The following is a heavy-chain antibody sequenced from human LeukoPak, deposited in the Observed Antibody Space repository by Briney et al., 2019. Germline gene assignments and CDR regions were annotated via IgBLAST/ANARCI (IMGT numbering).Heavy chain of an antibody. CDR3: ARDYNWGWGP. D-gene: IGHD1-1*01. J-gene: IGHJ5*02. Sequence: PGGSLRLSCAASGFTFSNYWMSWVRQAPGKGLEWMANISPDGSAKFYVDSVKGRFTISRDNAKSSLYLQLNSLRAEDTAVYYCARDYNWGWGPWGQGTLVTVSS. CDR1: GFTFSNYW. V-gene: IGHV3-7*01. CDR2: ISPDGSAK.